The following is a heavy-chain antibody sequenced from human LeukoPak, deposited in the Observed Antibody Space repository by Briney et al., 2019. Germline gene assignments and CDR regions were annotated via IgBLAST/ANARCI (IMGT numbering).Heavy chain of an antibody. J-gene: IGHJ6*02. CDR2: MSGSGGST. D-gene: IGHD3-10*01. CDR1: GLTFSSYA. V-gene: IGHV3-23*01. Sequence: PGGSLRLSCAASGLTFSSYAMSWVRQAPGKGLEWVSGMSGSGGSTYYADSVKGRFTISRDNSKNTLYLQMNSLRAEDTAVYYCARGNYGSGDYGMDVWGQGTTVIVSS. CDR3: ARGNYGSGDYGMDV.